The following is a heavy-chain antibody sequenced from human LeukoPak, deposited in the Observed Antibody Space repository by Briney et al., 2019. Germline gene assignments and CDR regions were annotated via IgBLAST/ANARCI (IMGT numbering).Heavy chain of an antibody. CDR1: GFTFSNHA. V-gene: IGHV3-13*01. D-gene: IGHD1-26*01. CDR2: IGTAGDT. CDR3: VRQQTPHGNFDY. J-gene: IGHJ4*02. Sequence: GGSLRLSCATSGFTFSNHAMHWVRQATGKGLEWVSAIGTAGDTFYPGSVEGRFTISRENAKNSLSLQMNSLRAEDTAVYYCVRQQTPHGNFDYWGQGTLVTVSS.